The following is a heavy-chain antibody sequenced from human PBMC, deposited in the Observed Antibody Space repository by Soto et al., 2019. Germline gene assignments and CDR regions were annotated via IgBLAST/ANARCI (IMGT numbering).Heavy chain of an antibody. CDR2: INHSGST. J-gene: IGHJ5*02. D-gene: IGHD3-10*01. V-gene: IGHV4-34*01. CDR3: ARGLPRDSLGAEYGSENRMREDWFDP. CDR1: GGSFSGYY. Sequence: SETLSLTCAVYGGSFSGYYWSWIRQPPGKGLEWIGEINHSGSTNYNPSLKSRVTISVDTSKNQFSLKLSSVTAADTAVYYCARGLPRDSLGAEYGSENRMREDWFDPWGQGTLVTVSS.